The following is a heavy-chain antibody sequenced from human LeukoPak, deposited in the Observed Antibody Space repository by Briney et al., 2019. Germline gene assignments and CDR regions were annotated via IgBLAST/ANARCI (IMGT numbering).Heavy chain of an antibody. CDR3: AKDGARRKDSSSYSDY. J-gene: IGHJ4*02. D-gene: IGHD6-6*01. V-gene: IGHV3-30*18. CDR1: GFTFSSYG. CDR2: ISYDGSNK. Sequence: GGSLRLSCAASGFTFSSYGMHWVRQAPGKGLEWVAVISYDGSNKYYADSVKGRFTISRDNSKNTLYLQMNSLRAEDTAVYFCAKDGARRKDSSSYSDYWGQGTLVTVSS.